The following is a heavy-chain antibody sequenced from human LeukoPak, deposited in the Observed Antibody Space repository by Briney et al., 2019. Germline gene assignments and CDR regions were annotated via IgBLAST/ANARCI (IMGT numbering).Heavy chain of an antibody. D-gene: IGHD3-22*01. CDR3: ARGPINMIRRGTFDY. CDR2: LDHSGST. CDR1: GXYFSGYY. Sequence: SETLALTWAVYGXYFSGYYWRWIRQPPGKGLESIAELDHSGSTNYNPSLKSRVTISVDTSKNQFSLKLSSVTVADTAVDYCARGPINMIRRGTFDYWGQGTLVTVSS. J-gene: IGHJ4*02. V-gene: IGHV4-34*01.